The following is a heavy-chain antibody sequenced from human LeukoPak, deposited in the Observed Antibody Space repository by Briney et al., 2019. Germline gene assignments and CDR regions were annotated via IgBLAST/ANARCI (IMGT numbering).Heavy chain of an antibody. CDR3: AKVGSGWSLGY. D-gene: IGHD6-19*01. CDR2: IWYDGSNK. CDR1: GFTFSSYG. Sequence: GGSLRLSFAASGFTFSSYGMHWVRQAPGKGLEGVAVIWYDGSNKYYADSVKGRFTISRDNSKNTLYLQMNSLRAEDTAVYYCAKVGSGWSLGYWGQGTLVTVSS. J-gene: IGHJ4*02. V-gene: IGHV3-33*06.